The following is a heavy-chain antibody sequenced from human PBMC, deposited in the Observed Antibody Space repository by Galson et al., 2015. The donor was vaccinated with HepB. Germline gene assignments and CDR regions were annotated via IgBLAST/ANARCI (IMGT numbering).Heavy chain of an antibody. CDR3: ASSSGSYYGTGFDY. J-gene: IGHJ4*02. Sequence: SVKVSCKASGYTFTGYYMHWVRQAPGQGLEWMGWINPNSGGTNYAQKFQGRVTMTRDKSISTAYLQWSSLKASDTAMYYCASSSGSYYGTGFDYWGQGTLVTVSS. V-gene: IGHV1-2*02. CDR1: GYTFTGYY. CDR2: INPNSGGT. D-gene: IGHD1-26*01.